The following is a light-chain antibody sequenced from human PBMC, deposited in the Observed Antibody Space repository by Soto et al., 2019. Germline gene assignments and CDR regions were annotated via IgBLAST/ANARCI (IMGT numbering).Light chain of an antibody. V-gene: IGKV3-20*01. CDR1: QTVRNNY. CDR2: DAS. J-gene: IGKJ4*01. CDR3: QQFIIYALP. Sequence: VLTQSPGTPSLSPGERAILSCRPSQTVRNNYLAWYQQKPGQAPRLLIYDASRRATGIPDRFSGGGSGTDFTLTISRLEPEDFAVYYCQQFIIYALPFGGVAKVDIK.